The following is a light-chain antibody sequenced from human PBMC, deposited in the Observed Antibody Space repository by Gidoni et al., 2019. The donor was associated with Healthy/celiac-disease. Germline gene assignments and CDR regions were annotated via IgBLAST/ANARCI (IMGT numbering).Light chain of an antibody. Sequence: IVLTQSPATLSLSPGESATLSCRASQSVNSYLAWYQQKPGQAPRLLIYDASNRATGIPARFSGSGSGTDFTLTISSLEAEDFAVYYCQQRSNWPWTFGQGTKVEIK. V-gene: IGKV3-11*01. CDR3: QQRSNWPWT. CDR1: QSVNSY. J-gene: IGKJ1*01. CDR2: DAS.